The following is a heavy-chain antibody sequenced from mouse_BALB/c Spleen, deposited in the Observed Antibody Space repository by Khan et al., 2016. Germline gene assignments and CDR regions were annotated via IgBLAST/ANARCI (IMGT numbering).Heavy chain of an antibody. CDR1: GFTFSSFG. J-gene: IGHJ2*01. V-gene: IGHV5-17*02. CDR2: ISSGSSTI. Sequence: EVELVESGGGLVQPGGSRKLSCAASGFTFSSFGIHWVRQAPEKGLEWVAYISSGSSTIYYADTVKGRFTISRDNPKYTLFLQMTSLRSEDTAMYYCAREGFDYWGQGTTLTVSS. CDR3: AREGFDY.